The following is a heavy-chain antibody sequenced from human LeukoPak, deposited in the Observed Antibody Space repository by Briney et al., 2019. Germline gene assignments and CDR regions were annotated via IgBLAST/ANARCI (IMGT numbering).Heavy chain of an antibody. CDR3: ARARTTRGFDY. V-gene: IGHV3-7*01. D-gene: IGHD4-17*01. J-gene: IGHJ4*02. Sequence: PGGSLRLSCADSGFTFSRHWMDWVRQAPGKGLEWVANIKEDGSVKNYVDSVKGRFTISRDNSKNTLYLQMNSLRAEDTAVYYCARARTTRGFDYWGQGTLVTVSS. CDR1: GFTFSRHW. CDR2: IKEDGSVK.